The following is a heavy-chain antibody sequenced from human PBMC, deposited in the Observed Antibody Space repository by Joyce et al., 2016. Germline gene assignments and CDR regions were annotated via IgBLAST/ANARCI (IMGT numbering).Heavy chain of an antibody. V-gene: IGHV1-3*01. CDR1: GYAFTPYS. CDR3: ARDRLGAPDY. Sequence: QVQLVQSGSEVKPPGSSVRVSCKASGYAFTPYSMNWVRQAPGQSLEWMGWIHGGKGNTEYSQKFQGRVTITRDTSASTAYMELRNLNSEDTAIYYCARDRLGAPDYWGQGTLVTVSS. J-gene: IGHJ4*02. D-gene: IGHD3-16*01. CDR2: IHGGKGNT.